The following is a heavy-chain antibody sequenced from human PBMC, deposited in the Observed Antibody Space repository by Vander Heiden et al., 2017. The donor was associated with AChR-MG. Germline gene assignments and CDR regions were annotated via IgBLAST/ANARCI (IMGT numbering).Heavy chain of an antibody. CDR3: AKDLLYSVLVSGSIGNFDH. V-gene: IGHV3-23*01. CDR1: GFTLNSCA. Sequence: EVQLLESGGGSVQPGGSLRLSCPASGFTLNSCALGWLRQAPGKGLEWVSAITATGSSTYYADSVKGRFTISRDNSNNTLYLQMNSLRAEDTAVYYCAKDLLYSVLVSGSIGNFDHWGQGTLVTVSS. D-gene: IGHD3-10*01. J-gene: IGHJ4*02. CDR2: ITATGSST.